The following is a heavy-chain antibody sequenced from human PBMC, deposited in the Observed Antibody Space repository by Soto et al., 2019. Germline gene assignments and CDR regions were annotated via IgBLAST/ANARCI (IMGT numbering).Heavy chain of an antibody. Sequence: QVQLVESGGGVVQPGRSLRLSCAASGFTFSSFAMHWARQAPGKGLEWVAFISYDGNNKYYADSVKGRFTISRDNSKNTLWLQMDSLRTEDTAVYYCAKDLLLTTITTVGDWGQGTLVTVSS. D-gene: IGHD4-17*01. J-gene: IGHJ4*02. CDR3: AKDLLLTTITTVGD. V-gene: IGHV3-30*04. CDR1: GFTFSSFA. CDR2: ISYDGNNK.